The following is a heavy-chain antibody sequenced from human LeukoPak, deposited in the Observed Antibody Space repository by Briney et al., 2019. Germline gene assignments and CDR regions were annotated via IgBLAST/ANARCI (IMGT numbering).Heavy chain of an antibody. Sequence: ASVKVSCKASGYTFTGYYMHWVRQAPGQGLEWMGWINPNSGGTNYAQKFQGRVTMTRDTSTSTVYMELSSLRSEDTAVYYCARVYGDYSLDYWGQGTLVTVSS. J-gene: IGHJ4*02. V-gene: IGHV1-2*02. CDR3: ARVYGDYSLDY. CDR2: INPNSGGT. CDR1: GYTFTGYY. D-gene: IGHD4-17*01.